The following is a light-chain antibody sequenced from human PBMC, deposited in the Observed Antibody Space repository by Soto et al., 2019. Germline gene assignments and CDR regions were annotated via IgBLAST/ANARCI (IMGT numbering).Light chain of an antibody. CDR3: GTWDNSLSAVV. CDR1: SSNIGNNY. J-gene: IGLJ2*01. V-gene: IGLV1-51*01. Sequence: QSVLTQPPSVSAAPGQKVTISCSGSSSNIGNNYISWYQHLPGTAPKLLTYDNNKRPSGIPDRFSGSKSGTSATLGITGLQTGDEADYYCGTWDNSLSAVVFGGGTKLTVL. CDR2: DNN.